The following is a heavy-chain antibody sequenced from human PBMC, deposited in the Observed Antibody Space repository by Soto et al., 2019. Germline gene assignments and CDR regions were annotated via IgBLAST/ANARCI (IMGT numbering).Heavy chain of an antibody. D-gene: IGHD3-22*01. CDR3: TSPYYYDSSGHRGDY. Sequence: GGSLRLSCAASGFTFSGSAMHWVRQASGKGLEWVGRIRSKANSYATAYAASVKGRFTISRGDSKNTAYLQMNSLKTEDTAVYYCTSPYYYDSSGHRGDYWGQGTLVTVS. CDR2: IRSKANSYAT. CDR1: GFTFSGSA. J-gene: IGHJ4*02. V-gene: IGHV3-73*01.